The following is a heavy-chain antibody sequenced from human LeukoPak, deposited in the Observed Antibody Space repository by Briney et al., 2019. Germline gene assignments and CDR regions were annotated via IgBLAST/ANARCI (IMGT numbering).Heavy chain of an antibody. CDR1: GGSISSSSYY. J-gene: IGHJ4*02. Sequence: SETLSLTCTVSGGSISSSSYYWGWIRQPPGKGLEWIGSIYYSGSTYYNPSLKSRVTISVDTSKNQFSLKLSSVTAADTAVYYCAREGYSSGLWGQGTLVTVSS. D-gene: IGHD6-19*01. CDR2: IYYSGST. CDR3: AREGYSSGL. V-gene: IGHV4-39*07.